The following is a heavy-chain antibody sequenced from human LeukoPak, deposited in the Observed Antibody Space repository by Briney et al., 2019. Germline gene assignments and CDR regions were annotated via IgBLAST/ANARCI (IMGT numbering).Heavy chain of an antibody. Sequence: ASETLSLNGTVSGGSISSYYWSWIRQPPGKGRKWIGYIYYSGSTYSKPSLKSRVTISVDTSKNQFSLKLSSVTAADTAVYYCARSRRAMVSFVFATKWYYFYYWGQGNLVTVSS. D-gene: IGHD5-18*01. V-gene: IGHV4-59*12. CDR2: IYYSGST. CDR1: GGSISSYY. J-gene: IGHJ4*02. CDR3: ARSRRAMVSFVFATKWYYFYY.